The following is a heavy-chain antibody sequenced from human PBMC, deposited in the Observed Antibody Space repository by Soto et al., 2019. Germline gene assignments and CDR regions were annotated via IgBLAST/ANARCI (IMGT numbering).Heavy chain of an antibody. CDR2: ISGSGGST. J-gene: IGHJ4*02. Sequence: HPGGSLRLSCAASGFTFSSYAMSWVRQAPGKGLEWVSAISGSGGSTYYADSVKGRFTISGDNSKNTLYLQMNSLRAEDTAVYYCAKLTPPTHYGSGSYFGLWGQGTLVTVSS. CDR1: GFTFSSYA. D-gene: IGHD3-10*01. CDR3: AKLTPPTHYGSGSYFGL. V-gene: IGHV3-23*01.